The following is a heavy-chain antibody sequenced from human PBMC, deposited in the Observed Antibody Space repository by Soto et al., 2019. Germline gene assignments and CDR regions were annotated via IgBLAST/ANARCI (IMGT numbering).Heavy chain of an antibody. CDR2: IKKDGSEK. CDR1: GISTSSYW. Sequence: GGSLRLSCAASGISTSSYWMGWVRQAPGRGLEWVASIKKDGSEKYYMDSLKGRFTISRDNALNSLYLQMNSLRAEDTAVYFCVTGYHSDYWGQGTLVTVSS. V-gene: IGHV3-7*03. D-gene: IGHD5-18*01. CDR3: VTGYHSDY. J-gene: IGHJ4*02.